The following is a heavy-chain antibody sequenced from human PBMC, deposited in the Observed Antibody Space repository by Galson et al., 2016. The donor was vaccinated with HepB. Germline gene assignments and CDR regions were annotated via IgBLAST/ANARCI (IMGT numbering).Heavy chain of an antibody. Sequence: LVKPTQTLTLTCTVSGGSLSSYYWSWIRQPPGKGLEWIGYIYYSESTNQNPSLKSRVTISVDTSKNQFSLQLRSVTAADTAVYYCARDRGSAAGFDYWGQGTLVTVSS. CDR2: IYYSEST. D-gene: IGHD6-13*01. CDR3: ARDRGSAAGFDY. CDR1: GGSLSSYY. V-gene: IGHV4-59*01. J-gene: IGHJ4*02.